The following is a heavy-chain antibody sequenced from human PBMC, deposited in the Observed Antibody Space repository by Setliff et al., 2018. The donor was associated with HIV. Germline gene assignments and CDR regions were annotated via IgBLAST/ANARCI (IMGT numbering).Heavy chain of an antibody. V-gene: IGHV1-3*01. J-gene: IGHJ4*02. CDR2: INSGTVNT. CDR3: ARVSATGYYFDY. CDR1: GYIFTSYP. Sequence: ASVKVSCKASGYIFTSYPLHWVRQAPGERLEWMGWINSGTVNTKYAQNFQGRVTISSDTSATTAFMEMRSLKSEDTAMYYCARVSATGYYFDYWGQGTLVTSPQ. D-gene: IGHD1-26*01.